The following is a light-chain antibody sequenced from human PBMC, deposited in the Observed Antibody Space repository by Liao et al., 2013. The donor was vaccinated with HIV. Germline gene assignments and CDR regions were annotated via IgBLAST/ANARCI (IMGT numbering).Light chain of an antibody. J-gene: IGLJ3*02. CDR2: QGN. Sequence: SYELSQPTSLSVSPGQTANITCSEDQSGDADVSWYQQKPGQSPVLVIFQGNKRPSGIPERFSGSTSGTTATLTIRGTQAMDEADYYCQAWDSSTGVFGGGTKLTVL. CDR3: QAWDSSTGV. V-gene: IGLV3-1*01. CDR1: QSGDAD.